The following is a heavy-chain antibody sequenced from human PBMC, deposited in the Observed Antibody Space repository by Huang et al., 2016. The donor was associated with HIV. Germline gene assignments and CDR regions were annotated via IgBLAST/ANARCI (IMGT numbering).Heavy chain of an antibody. V-gene: IGHV4-59*02. D-gene: IGHD6-19*01. Sequence: QVRLQESGPGLVKPSETLSLSCTVSGDSVSSHYWGWIRHPPGKGLEWIGTVYDSGTTTYNPRLKRRRTISVHTSKNGFSRNITSVSAADTAMYFCVRDQGRLAVGGIDNWFDPWGQGALVTVSS. CDR3: VRDQGRLAVGGIDNWFDP. J-gene: IGHJ5*02. CDR1: GDSVSSHY. CDR2: VYDSGTT.